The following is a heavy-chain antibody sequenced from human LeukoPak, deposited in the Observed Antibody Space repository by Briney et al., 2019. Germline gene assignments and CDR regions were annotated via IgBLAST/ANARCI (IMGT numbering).Heavy chain of an antibody. CDR1: GGTFSSYA. D-gene: IGHD3-10*01. CDR3: ARGRYMVRGVITNDY. J-gene: IGHJ4*02. Sequence: SVKVSCKASGGTFSSYAISWVRQAPGQGLEWMGGIIPIFGTANYAQKFQGRVTITADESTSTAYMELSSLRSEDTAVYYCARGRYMVRGVITNDYWGQGTLVTVSS. V-gene: IGHV1-69*01. CDR2: IIPIFGTA.